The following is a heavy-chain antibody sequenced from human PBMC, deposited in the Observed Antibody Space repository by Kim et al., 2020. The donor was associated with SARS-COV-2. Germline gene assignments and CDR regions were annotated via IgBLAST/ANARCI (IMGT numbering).Heavy chain of an antibody. CDR2: IRSKAYGGTT. V-gene: IGHV3-49*04. Sequence: GGSLRLSCTASGFTFGDYAMSWVRQAPGKGLEWVGFIRSKAYGGTTEYAASVKGRFTISRDDSKSIAYLQMNSLKTEDTAVYYCTRDPPYSSSLGADFDYWGQGTLVTVSS. CDR1: GFTFGDYA. D-gene: IGHD6-6*01. J-gene: IGHJ4*02. CDR3: TRDPPYSSSLGADFDY.